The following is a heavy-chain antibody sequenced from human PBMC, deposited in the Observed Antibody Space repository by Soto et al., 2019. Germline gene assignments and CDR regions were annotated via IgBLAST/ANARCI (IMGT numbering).Heavy chain of an antibody. V-gene: IGHV3-23*01. CDR3: AKDQDLSIAARPNGYFDY. CDR1: GFTFSSYA. CDR2: ISGSGGST. D-gene: IGHD6-6*01. J-gene: IGHJ4*02. Sequence: EVQLLESGGGLVQPGGSLRLSCAASGFTFSSYAMSWVRQAPGKGLEWVSAISGSGGSTYYADSVKGRFTISRDNSKNTLYLQMNSLRAEDTAVYYCAKDQDLSIAARPNGYFDYWGQGTLVTVSS.